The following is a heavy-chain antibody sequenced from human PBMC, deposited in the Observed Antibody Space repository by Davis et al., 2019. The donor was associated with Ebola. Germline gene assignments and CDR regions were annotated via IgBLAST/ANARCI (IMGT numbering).Heavy chain of an antibody. CDR1: GFTVSSNY. D-gene: IGHD6-6*01. V-gene: IGHV3-66*01. J-gene: IGHJ6*02. CDR3: AKGREAARTPSHYYYYGMDV. Sequence: GGSLRLSCAASGFTVSSNYMSWVRQAPGKGLEWVSVIYSGGSTYYADSVKGRFTISRDNSKNTPYLQMNSLRAEDTAVYYCAKGREAARTPSHYYYYGMDVWGQGTTVTVSS. CDR2: IYSGGST.